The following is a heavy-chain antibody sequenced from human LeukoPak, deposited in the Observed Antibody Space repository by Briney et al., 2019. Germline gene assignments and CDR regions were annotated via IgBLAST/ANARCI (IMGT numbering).Heavy chain of an antibody. CDR2: IYYSGST. J-gene: IGHJ3*01. V-gene: IGHV4-39*01. Sequence: SETLSLTCTVSGGSISSSSYYWGWIRQPPGKGLEWIGSIYYSGSTYYNPSLKSRVTISVDTSKNQFSLKLRSVTAADTAVYYCARHLGGYHDSSAPWGQGTMVTVSS. CDR1: GGSISSSSYY. CDR3: ARHLGGYHDSSAP. D-gene: IGHD3-22*01.